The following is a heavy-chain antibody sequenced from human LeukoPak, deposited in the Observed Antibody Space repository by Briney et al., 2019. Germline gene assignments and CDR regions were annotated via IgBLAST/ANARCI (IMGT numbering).Heavy chain of an antibody. Sequence: GGSLRLSCAASGFTFSSYSMIWVRQAPGKGLEWVSSISSGSAFIYYADSVKGRFTISRDNAKKSLYLQMNSLRAEDTAVYYCARDLAVKGDRDAFDIWGQGTMVTVSP. J-gene: IGHJ3*02. CDR1: GFTFSSYS. V-gene: IGHV3-21*01. CDR3: ARDLAVKGDRDAFDI. CDR2: ISSGSAFI. D-gene: IGHD3-16*01.